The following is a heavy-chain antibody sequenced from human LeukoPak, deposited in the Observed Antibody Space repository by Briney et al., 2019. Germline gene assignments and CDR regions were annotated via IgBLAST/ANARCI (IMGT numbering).Heavy chain of an antibody. J-gene: IGHJ6*03. V-gene: IGHV3-7*01. CDR2: IKQDGSEK. D-gene: IGHD3-3*01. CDR1: GFTFSSYW. CDR3: ARVMAWSGVDYYYYMDV. Sequence: PGGSLRLSCAASGFTFSSYWMSWVRQAPGKGLEWVANIKQDGSEKYYVDSVKGRFTISRDNAKNSLYLQMNSLRAEDTAVYYCARVMAWSGVDYYYYMDVWGKGTTVTISS.